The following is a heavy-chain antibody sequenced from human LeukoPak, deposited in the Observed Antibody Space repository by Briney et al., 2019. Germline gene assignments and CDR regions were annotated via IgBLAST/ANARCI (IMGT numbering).Heavy chain of an antibody. CDR3: ARDLLEWLHYFDY. V-gene: IGHV3-21*01. CDR1: GFTFSRYS. CDR2: ISSSSSYI. D-gene: IGHD3-3*01. J-gene: IGHJ4*02. Sequence: GGSLRLSCAASGFTFSRYSMNWVRQAPGKGLEGVSSISSSSSYIYYADSVKGRFTISRDNAKNSLYLQMNSLRAEDTAVYYCARDLLEWLHYFDYWGQGTLVTVSS.